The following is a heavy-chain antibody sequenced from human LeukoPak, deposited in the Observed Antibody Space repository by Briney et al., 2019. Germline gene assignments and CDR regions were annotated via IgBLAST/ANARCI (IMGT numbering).Heavy chain of an antibody. CDR2: IRYDGSNK. Sequence: RXSCAGSGFTFSSYGMHWVRQAPGRGLEWVAFIRYDGSNKYYADSVKGRFTISRDNSKNTLYLQMNSLRAEDTAVYYCARWLQFSLDYWGQGTLVTVSS. J-gene: IGHJ4*02. CDR3: ARWLQFSLDY. D-gene: IGHD5-24*01. V-gene: IGHV3-30*02. CDR1: GFTFSSYG.